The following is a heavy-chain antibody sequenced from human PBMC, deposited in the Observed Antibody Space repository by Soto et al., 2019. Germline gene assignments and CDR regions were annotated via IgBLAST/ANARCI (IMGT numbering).Heavy chain of an antibody. J-gene: IGHJ3*02. CDR3: AKPTGDDAFDI. CDR2: IRGNGGDT. V-gene: IGHV3-23*01. Sequence: GGSLRLSCAASGFTFSSYAMSWVRQAPGKGLEWVSAIRGNGGDTYYADTGKGRFTISRDNSKNTLYLQMNSLRAEDTAVYDSAKPTGDDAFDIWGQGTMVTVSS. D-gene: IGHD7-27*01. CDR1: GFTFSSYA.